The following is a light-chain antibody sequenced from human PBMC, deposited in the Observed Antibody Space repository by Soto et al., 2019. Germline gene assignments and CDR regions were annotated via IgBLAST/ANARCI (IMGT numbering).Light chain of an antibody. Sequence: DIPMTQSPSSLSASVGDRVTITCRASQSISSYLNWYQQKPGKAPKLLIYAASSLQSGVPSRFRGSGSGTDFTLTITTQQPEDFSTYYCQQSYSTPRFGQGTKVEIK. CDR3: QQSYSTPR. V-gene: IGKV1-39*01. J-gene: IGKJ1*01. CDR2: AAS. CDR1: QSISSY.